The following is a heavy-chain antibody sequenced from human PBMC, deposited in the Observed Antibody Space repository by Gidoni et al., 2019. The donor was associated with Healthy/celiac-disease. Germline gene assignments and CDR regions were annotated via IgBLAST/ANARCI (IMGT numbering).Heavy chain of an antibody. CDR1: GYTFTIYD. D-gene: IGHD3-22*01. CDR3: ARGAYYYDSSGYSGFFY. J-gene: IGHJ4*02. Sequence: QVQLVQSGAEVKKPGASVKVSCKASGYTFTIYDMHWVRQAPGQGLEWMGIINPSGGSTSYAQKFQGRVTMTRDTSTSTVYMELSSLRSEDTAVYYCARGAYYYDSSGYSGFFYWGQGTLVTVSS. CDR2: INPSGGST. V-gene: IGHV1-46*01.